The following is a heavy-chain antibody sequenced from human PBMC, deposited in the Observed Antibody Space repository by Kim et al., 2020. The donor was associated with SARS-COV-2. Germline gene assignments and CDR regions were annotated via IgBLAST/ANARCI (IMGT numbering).Heavy chain of an antibody. V-gene: IGHV4-34*01. J-gene: IGHJ5*02. D-gene: IGHD3-16*02. CDR2: INHSGST. Sequence: SETLSLTCAVYGGSFSGYYWSWIRQPPGKGLEWIGEINHSGSTNYNPSLKSRVTISVDTSKNQFSLKLSSVTAADTAVYYCSRVPHYRNLWGRYRFPDNSCDPWGQGTLVTVSS. CDR1: GGSFSGYY. CDR3: SRVPHYRNLWGRYRFPDNSCDP.